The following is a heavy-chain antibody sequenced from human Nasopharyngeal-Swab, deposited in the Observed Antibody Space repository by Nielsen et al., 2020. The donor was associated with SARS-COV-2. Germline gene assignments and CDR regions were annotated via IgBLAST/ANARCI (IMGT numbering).Heavy chain of an antibody. J-gene: IGHJ6*02. CDR3: ARQRGGHCSGGSCHQIYYCYGMDV. CDR1: GYSFTSYW. V-gene: IGHV5-51*01. D-gene: IGHD2-15*01. CDR2: IYPGDSDT. Sequence: GASLKLSCKGTGYSFTSYWIGRVRKLPGKGLARKGIIYPGDSDTRYSPSFQGQVTISADKSISTAYLQWSSLKASDTAMYYCARQRGGHCSGGSCHQIYYCYGMDVWGQGTTVTVSS.